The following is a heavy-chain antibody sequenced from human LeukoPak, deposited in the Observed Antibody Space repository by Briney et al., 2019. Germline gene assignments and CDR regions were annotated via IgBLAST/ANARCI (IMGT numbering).Heavy chain of an antibody. D-gene: IGHD5/OR15-5a*01. CDR2: ISTDSGEA. Sequence: ASVKVSCKASGYHFTGYHVHWVRQAPGQGLEWMGRISTDSGEADIAQKFQGRVTMTRDTSISTAYMELSRLTSDDSAVYYCAGLGSTVKGRIDPWGQGTSVTVSS. V-gene: IGHV1-2*02. CDR1: GYHFTGYH. CDR3: AGLGSTVKGRIDP. J-gene: IGHJ5*02.